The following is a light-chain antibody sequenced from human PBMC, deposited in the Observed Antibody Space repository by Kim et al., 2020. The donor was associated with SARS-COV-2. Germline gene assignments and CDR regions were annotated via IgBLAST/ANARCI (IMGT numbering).Light chain of an antibody. Sequence: EVVLTQSPGTLSSTPGERVILSCRASQYVSNSYLAWYQQKPGQAPRLLIYGASTRATDIPDRFSGSGSGTDFTLTISRLEAEDFAMYYCQQYGNSRTFGQGTKVEIK. CDR3: QQYGNSRT. CDR2: GAS. V-gene: IGKV3-20*01. CDR1: QYVSNSY. J-gene: IGKJ1*01.